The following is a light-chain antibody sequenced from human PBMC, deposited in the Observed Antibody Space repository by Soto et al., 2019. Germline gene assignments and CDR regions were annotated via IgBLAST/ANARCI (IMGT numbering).Light chain of an antibody. J-gene: IGLJ2*01. Sequence: QSVLTQPPSASGTPGQRVTISCSGSYSNVGTNTVNWYQQLPGAAPKVVVYSNNQRPSGVPDRFSGSKSGTSASLAINGLQSEDEADYYCTSYTSDNTLVFGGGTKVTVL. CDR2: SNN. V-gene: IGLV1-44*01. CDR3: TSYTSDNTLV. CDR1: YSNVGTNT.